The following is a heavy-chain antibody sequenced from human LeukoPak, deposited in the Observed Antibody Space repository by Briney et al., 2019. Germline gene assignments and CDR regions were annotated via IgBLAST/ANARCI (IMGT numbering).Heavy chain of an antibody. CDR3: ARVTLSRGATVTTGWFDP. V-gene: IGHV4-4*02. CDR1: GGSISSSNW. CDR2: IYHSGST. Sequence: SETLSLTCAVSGGSISSSNWWSWVRQPPGKGLEWIGEIYHSGSTNYNPSLKSRVTISVDKSKNQFSLKLSSVTAADTAVYYCARVTLSRGATVTTGWFDPWGQGTLVTVSS. J-gene: IGHJ5*02. D-gene: IGHD4-17*01.